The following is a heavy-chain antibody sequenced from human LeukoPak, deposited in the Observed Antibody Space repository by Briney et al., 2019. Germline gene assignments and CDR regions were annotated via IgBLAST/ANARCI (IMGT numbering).Heavy chain of an antibody. CDR1: GYTFTNYY. Sequence: ASVKVSCKASGYTFTNYYMHWVRQPPGQGLEWMGIINPRGGSTSYAQKFQGRVTMTRDTSTNTVYMDLSSLRSEDTAVYYCAREIGPIQLHLWGSAFDYWGQGTLVTVSS. CDR2: INPRGGST. J-gene: IGHJ4*02. V-gene: IGHV1-46*01. D-gene: IGHD5-18*01. CDR3: AREIGPIQLHLWGSAFDY.